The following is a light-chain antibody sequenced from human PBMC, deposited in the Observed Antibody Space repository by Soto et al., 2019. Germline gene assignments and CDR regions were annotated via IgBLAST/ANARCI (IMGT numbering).Light chain of an antibody. Sequence: QAVVSQPPSASGTPGQRVTISCSGSNSNIGRNTVNWYQQVPGAAPKLLIHSNDQRPSGVPDRFSGSTSGTSDSLAISGLQSEDEADYYCAAWDDSLNALFGGGTQLTVL. CDR2: SND. CDR3: AAWDDSLNAL. J-gene: IGLJ3*02. V-gene: IGLV1-44*01. CDR1: NSNIGRNT.